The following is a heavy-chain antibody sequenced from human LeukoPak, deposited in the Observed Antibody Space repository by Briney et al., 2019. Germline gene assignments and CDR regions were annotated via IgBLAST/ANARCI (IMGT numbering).Heavy chain of an antibody. CDR1: GFTFSTYS. Sequence: PGGSLRLSCAASGFTFSTYSMNWVRQAPGKGLEWVSIISGDGATTDYADSVKGRFTISRDNSRNTLYLQMNSLRVEDTAVYHCAKKNLAAAGPNYFDYWGQGTLVTVSS. J-gene: IGHJ4*02. V-gene: IGHV3-23*01. D-gene: IGHD6-13*01. CDR3: AKKNLAAAGPNYFDY. CDR2: ISGDGATT.